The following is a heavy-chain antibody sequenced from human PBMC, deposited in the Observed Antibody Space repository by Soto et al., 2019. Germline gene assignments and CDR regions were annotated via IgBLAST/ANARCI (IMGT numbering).Heavy chain of an antibody. CDR2: IYYSGST. CDR1: GGSISSGGYY. J-gene: IGHJ5*02. V-gene: IGHV4-31*03. Sequence: SETLSLTCTVSGGSISSGGYYWSWIRQHPGKGLEWIGYIYYSGSTYYNPSLKSRVTISVDTSKNQFSLKLSSVTAADTAVYYCARGYYDFWSGPRWFDPWCQGTLVTVSS. CDR3: ARGYYDFWSGPRWFDP. D-gene: IGHD3-3*01.